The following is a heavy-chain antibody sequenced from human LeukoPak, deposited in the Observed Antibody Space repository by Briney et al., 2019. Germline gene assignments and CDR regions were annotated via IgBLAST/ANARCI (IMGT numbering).Heavy chain of an antibody. D-gene: IGHD4-17*01. V-gene: IGHV1-69*06. J-gene: IGHJ4*02. CDR3: ARQPPTTVTTGPFDY. Sequence: GGSLRLSCAASGGTFSSYAISWVRQAPGQGLEWMGGIIPIFGTANYAQKFQGRVTITADKSTSTAYMELSSLRSEDTAVYYCARQPPTTVTTGPFDYWGQGTLVTVSS. CDR1: GGTFSSYA. CDR2: IIPIFGTA.